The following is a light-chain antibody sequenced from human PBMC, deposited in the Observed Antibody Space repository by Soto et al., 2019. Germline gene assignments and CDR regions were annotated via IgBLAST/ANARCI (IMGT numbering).Light chain of an antibody. CDR2: GNT. J-gene: IGLJ1*01. CDR3: QSYDSSLSGYV. Sequence: QAVVTQPPSVSGAPGQRVTMSCTGSSSNIGAGYDVHWYQQLPGTAPKLLISGNTNRPSGVPDRFSGSKSGTSASLAITGLQAEDEADCYCQSYDSSLSGYVFGTGTKLTVL. CDR1: SSNIGAGYD. V-gene: IGLV1-40*01.